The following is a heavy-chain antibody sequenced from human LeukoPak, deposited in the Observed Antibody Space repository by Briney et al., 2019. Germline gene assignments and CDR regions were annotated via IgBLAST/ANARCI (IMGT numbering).Heavy chain of an antibody. D-gene: IGHD2-2*01. Sequence: SETLSLTCTVSGSISSYYWSWIRQPPGKGLEWIGYIYTSGSTNYNPSLKSRVTISVDTSKNQFSLDLSSVTAADTAVYYCARQKCTSTSCLTKNAFDVWGQGTMVTVSS. J-gene: IGHJ3*01. CDR3: ARQKCTSTSCLTKNAFDV. CDR2: IYTSGST. V-gene: IGHV4-4*09. CDR1: GSISSYY.